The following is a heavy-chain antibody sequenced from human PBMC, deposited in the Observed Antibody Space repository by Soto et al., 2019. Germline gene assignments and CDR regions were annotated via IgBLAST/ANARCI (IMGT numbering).Heavy chain of an antibody. D-gene: IGHD4-17*01. Sequence: QVQLQESGPGLVKPSQTLSLTCTVSGGSISSGGYYWSWIRQHPGKGLEWIGYIYYSGSTYYNPSLKSRVTISVDTSKNQCSLKLSSVTAADTAVYYCARVCYGDSVTSNWFDPWGQGTLVTVSS. CDR2: IYYSGST. CDR3: ARVCYGDSVTSNWFDP. J-gene: IGHJ5*02. CDR1: GGSISSGGYY. V-gene: IGHV4-31*03.